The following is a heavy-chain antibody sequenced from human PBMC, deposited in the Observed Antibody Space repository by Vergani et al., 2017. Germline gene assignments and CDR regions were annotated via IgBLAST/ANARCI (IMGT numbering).Heavy chain of an antibody. V-gene: IGHV4-31*02. D-gene: IGHD2-21*01. J-gene: IGHJ5*02. Sequence: QVQLQESGPGLVKPSQTLSLTCIVSGGSINSGGYFWSWIRQHPGKGLEWVGYISYTGSTTYNPSLKSRVIVSVDTTKNQFSLKLTSVTAADTAIYYCARAPVAGNCSDPWGQGTLVTVSS. CDR3: ARAPVAGNCSDP. CDR2: ISYTGST. CDR1: GGSINSGGYF.